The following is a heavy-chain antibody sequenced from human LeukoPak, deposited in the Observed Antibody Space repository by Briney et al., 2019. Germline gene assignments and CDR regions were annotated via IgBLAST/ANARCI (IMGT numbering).Heavy chain of an antibody. J-gene: IGHJ4*02. D-gene: IGHD2-15*01. Sequence: SETLSLTCAVSGGSISSRNWWSWVRQPPGKGLEWIGEIYHSGSTNYNPSLKSRVTISIDRSKNQLSLNLSSVTAADTAVYFCAREDCTGGSCYLLSLGYWGQGTLVTVSS. V-gene: IGHV4-4*02. CDR3: AREDCTGGSCYLLSLGY. CDR2: IYHSGST. CDR1: GGSISSRNW.